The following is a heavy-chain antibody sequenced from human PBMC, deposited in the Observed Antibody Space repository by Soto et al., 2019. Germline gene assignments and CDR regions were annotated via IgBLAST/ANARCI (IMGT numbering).Heavy chain of an antibody. D-gene: IGHD4-17*01. J-gene: IGHJ3*02. CDR3: AKNMPPDYGDYVGDAFDI. CDR2: ISWNSGSI. CDR1: GFTFDDYA. Sequence: ESGGGLVQPGRSLRLSCAASGFTFDDYAMHWVRQAPGKGLEWVSGISWNSGSIGYADSVKGRFTISRDNAKNSLYLQMNSLRAEDTALYYCAKNMPPDYGDYVGDAFDIWGQGTMVTVSS. V-gene: IGHV3-9*01.